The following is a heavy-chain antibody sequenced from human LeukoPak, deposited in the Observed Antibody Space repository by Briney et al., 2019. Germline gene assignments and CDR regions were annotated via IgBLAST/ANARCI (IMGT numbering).Heavy chain of an antibody. Sequence: WLSYISSSSSTIYYADSVKGRFTISRDNAKNSVYLQMNSLRAEDTAVYYCARVWSSGYTKDYWGQGXXV. D-gene: IGHD3-22*01. CDR2: ISSSSSTI. J-gene: IGHJ4*02. V-gene: IGHV3-48*04. CDR3: ARVWSSGYTKDY.